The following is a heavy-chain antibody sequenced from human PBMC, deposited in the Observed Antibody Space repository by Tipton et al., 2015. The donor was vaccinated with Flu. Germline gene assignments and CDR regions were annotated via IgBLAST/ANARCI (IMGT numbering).Heavy chain of an antibody. J-gene: IGHJ6*03. CDR3: ARDQDTAMGDYYYYYMDV. D-gene: IGHD5-18*01. Sequence: SLRLSCAASGFTFDDYAMHWVRQAPGKGLEWVSGISWNSGSIGYADSVKGRFTISRDNAKNSLYLQMNSLRAEDTAVYYCARDQDTAMGDYYYYYMDVWGKGTTVTVSS. CDR2: ISWNSGSI. V-gene: IGHV3-9*01. CDR1: GFTFDDYA.